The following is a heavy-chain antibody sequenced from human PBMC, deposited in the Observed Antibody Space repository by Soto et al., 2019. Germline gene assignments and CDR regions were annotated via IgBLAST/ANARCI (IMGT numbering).Heavy chain of an antibody. CDR2: ISAYNGNT. CDR3: ARDTLLLGYCSGGSCLKFDY. D-gene: IGHD2-15*01. CDR1: GYTFTSYG. Sequence: QVQLVQSGAEVKKPGASVKVSCKASGYTFTSYGISWVRQAPGQGLEWMGWISAYNGNTNYAQKLQGRVTMTTDTSTSTAYMELRSLRSDDTAVYYCARDTLLLGYCSGGSCLKFDYWGQGTLVTVSS. V-gene: IGHV1-18*01. J-gene: IGHJ4*02.